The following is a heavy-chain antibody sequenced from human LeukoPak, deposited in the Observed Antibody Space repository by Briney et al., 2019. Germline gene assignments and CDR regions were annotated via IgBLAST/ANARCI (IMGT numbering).Heavy chain of an antibody. Sequence: ASVKVSCKSSGYTFTRYGISWVRQAPGQGLEWMGWISANNGDTNSAQKFQDRVTMTTDTSTSTAYMELRSLRSDDTAVYYCARDFFHGHCAGLSCFLLDYWGQGSLVTVSS. CDR2: ISANNGDT. V-gene: IGHV1-18*04. J-gene: IGHJ4*02. CDR3: ARDFFHGHCAGLSCFLLDY. CDR1: GYTFTRYG. D-gene: IGHD2-15*01.